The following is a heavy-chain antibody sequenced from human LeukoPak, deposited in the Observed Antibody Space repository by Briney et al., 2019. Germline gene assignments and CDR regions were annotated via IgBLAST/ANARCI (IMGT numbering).Heavy chain of an antibody. J-gene: IGHJ1*01. V-gene: IGHV1-18*01. D-gene: IGHD3-3*01. Sequence: GASVKVSCKASGYTFTSYDINWVRQATGQGLEWMGWISAYNGNTNYAQKLQGRVTMTTDTSTSTAYMELRSLRSDDTAVYYCARGQKYYDFWSGYQFQHWGQGTLVTVSS. CDR2: ISAYNGNT. CDR1: GYTFTSYD. CDR3: ARGQKYYDFWSGYQFQH.